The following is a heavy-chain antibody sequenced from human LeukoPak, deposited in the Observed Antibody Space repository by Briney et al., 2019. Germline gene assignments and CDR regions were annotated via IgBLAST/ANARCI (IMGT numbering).Heavy chain of an antibody. CDR3: ARLYSSSLGRVFDY. V-gene: IGHV4-59*01. Sequence: PSETLSLTCTVSGGSISSYYWSWIRQPPGKGLEWIGYIYYSGSTNHNPSLKSRVTISVDTSKNQFSLKLSSVTAADTAVYYCARLYSSSLGRVFDYWGQGTLVTVSS. CDR1: GGSISSYY. D-gene: IGHD6-13*01. CDR2: IYYSGST. J-gene: IGHJ4*02.